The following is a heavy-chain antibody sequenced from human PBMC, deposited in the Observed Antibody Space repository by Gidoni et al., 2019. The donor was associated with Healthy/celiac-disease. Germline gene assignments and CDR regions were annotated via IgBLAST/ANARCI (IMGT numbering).Heavy chain of an antibody. CDR3: ARDLSLRLSYYYYGMDV. CDR2: ISSSGSTI. V-gene: IGHV3-11*01. Sequence: QVQLVESGGGLVKPGGSLRLSCAASAFTFRDYYMSWIRQAPGKGLEWVSYISSSGSTIYYADSVKGRFTISRDNAKNSLYLQMNSLRAEDTAVYYCARDLSLRLSYYYYGMDVWGQGTTVTVSS. D-gene: IGHD3-10*01. J-gene: IGHJ6*02. CDR1: AFTFRDYY.